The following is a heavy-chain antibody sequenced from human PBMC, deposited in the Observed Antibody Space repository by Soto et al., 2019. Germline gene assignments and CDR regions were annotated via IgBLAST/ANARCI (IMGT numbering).Heavy chain of an antibody. D-gene: IGHD3-10*01. Sequence: PSETLSLTCTVSGGSISTYYWSWIRQPPGNGLEWIGYIYYTGSTNYNPSLKSRVTISVDTSKNQFSLKLSSVTAADTAVYYCARGAAVRGITRPNWFDPWGQGTLVTVSS. CDR2: IYYTGST. CDR1: GGSISTYY. CDR3: ARGAAVRGITRPNWFDP. V-gene: IGHV4-59*01. J-gene: IGHJ5*02.